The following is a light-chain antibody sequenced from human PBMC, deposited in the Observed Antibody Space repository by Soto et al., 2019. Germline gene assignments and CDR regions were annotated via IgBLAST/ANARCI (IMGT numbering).Light chain of an antibody. J-gene: IGLJ1*01. CDR2: DVS. CDR1: SSDGGGYNY. CDR3: SSYTSSSTLG. V-gene: IGLV2-14*01. Sequence: QSVLTQPASVSGAPGQSSTISCTGTSSDGGGYNYVSWYQQHPGKAPKLMIYDVSNRPSGVSNRFSGSKSGNTASLTISGLQAEDEADYYCSSYTSSSTLGFGTGTKVT.